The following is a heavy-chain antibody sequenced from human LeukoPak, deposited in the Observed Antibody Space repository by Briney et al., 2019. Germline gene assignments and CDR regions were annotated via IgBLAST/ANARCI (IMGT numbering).Heavy chain of an antibody. D-gene: IGHD1-26*01. CDR2: IHPYSGGS. CDR1: GFTFTGYY. J-gene: IGHJ3*02. Sequence: ASVKVSCKASGFTFTGYYVRCVRQAPGQGLEWMGRIHPYSGGSNSAQKFQGRVTMARDMSINTVYMELSGLRSDDTALYYCASAVPAIVIPQNGFDIWGPGTMVTVSS. V-gene: IGHV1-2*06. CDR3: ASAVPAIVIPQNGFDI.